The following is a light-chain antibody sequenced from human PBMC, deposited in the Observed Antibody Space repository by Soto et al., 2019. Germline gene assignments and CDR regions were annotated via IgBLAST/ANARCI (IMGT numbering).Light chain of an antibody. CDR1: QGIRND. Sequence: DIQMTQSPSSLSASVGDRVTITCRASQGIRNDLGWYQQKPGKAPKRLIYAASSLQSGVPSRFSGKGSGTEFTLPNRRLQADYFATLYCQQYNSYWTFGQGTKVDNK. J-gene: IGKJ1*01. CDR3: QQYNSYWT. V-gene: IGKV1-17*01. CDR2: AAS.